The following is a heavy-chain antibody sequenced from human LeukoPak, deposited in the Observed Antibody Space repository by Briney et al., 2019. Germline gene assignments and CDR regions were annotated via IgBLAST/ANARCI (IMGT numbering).Heavy chain of an antibody. V-gene: IGHV3-74*01. CDR2: INSDGSST. CDR1: GFTFSSYW. D-gene: IGHD5-18*01. J-gene: IGHJ4*02. CDR3: AKEEYSYAVDY. Sequence: GSLRLSCAASGFTFSSYWMHWVRQAPGKGLVWVSRINSDGSSTSYADSVKGRFTISRDNAKNTLYLQMNSLRAEDTAVYYCAKEEYSYAVDYWGQGTLVTVSS.